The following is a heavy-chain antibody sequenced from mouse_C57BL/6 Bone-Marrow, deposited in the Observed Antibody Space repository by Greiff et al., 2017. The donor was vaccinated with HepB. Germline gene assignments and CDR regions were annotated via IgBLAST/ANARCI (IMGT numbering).Heavy chain of an antibody. CDR3: ARNLHYYGSSYPYAMDY. CDR1: GFSLTSYG. V-gene: IGHV2-2*01. J-gene: IGHJ4*01. D-gene: IGHD1-1*01. Sequence: VQRVESGPGLVQPSQSLSITCTVPGFSLTSYGVHWVRQSPGKGLEWLGVIWSGGSTDYNAAFISRLSISKDNSKSQVFFKMNSLQADDTAIYYCARNLHYYGSSYPYAMDYWGQGTSVTVSS. CDR2: IWSGGST.